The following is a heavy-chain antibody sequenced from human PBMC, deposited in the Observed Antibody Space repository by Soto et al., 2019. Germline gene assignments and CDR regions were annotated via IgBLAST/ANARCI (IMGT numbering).Heavy chain of an antibody. D-gene: IGHD1-1*01. CDR2: IKQDGSEK. CDR1: GFTFSDYY. CDR3: ARGVEGTDFDY. V-gene: IGHV3-7*01. Sequence: GGSLRLSCAASGFTFSDYYMSWVRQAPGKGLEWVANIKQDGSEKYYVDSVKGRFTISRDNAKNSLYLQMNSLRAEDTAVYYCARGVEGTDFDYWGLGTLVTVSS. J-gene: IGHJ4*02.